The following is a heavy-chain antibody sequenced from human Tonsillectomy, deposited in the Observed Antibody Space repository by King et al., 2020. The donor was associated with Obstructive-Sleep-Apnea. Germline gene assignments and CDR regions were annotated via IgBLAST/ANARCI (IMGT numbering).Heavy chain of an antibody. Sequence: VQLVQSGGGVVQPGRSLRLSCAASGFTFSSYGMHWVRQAPGKGLEWVAVIWYDGSNKYYADSVKGRFTISRDNSKNTLYLQMNSLRAEDTAVYYCAREAQTFIAASFDYWGQGTLVTVSS. V-gene: IGHV3-33*01. D-gene: IGHD6-13*01. CDR1: GFTFSSYG. CDR2: IWYDGSNK. J-gene: IGHJ4*02. CDR3: AREAQTFIAASFDY.